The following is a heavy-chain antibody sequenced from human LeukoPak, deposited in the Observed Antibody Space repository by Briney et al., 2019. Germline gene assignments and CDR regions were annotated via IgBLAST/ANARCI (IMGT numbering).Heavy chain of an antibody. J-gene: IGHJ4*02. V-gene: IGHV3-74*01. D-gene: IGHD4-17*01. CDR2: INSDGGST. Sequence: PGGSLRLSCAASGFTFSSYWMHWVRHPPGKGLVWVSRINSDGGSTTYADSVKGRFTISRDNARNTLYLQMNSLRAEDKAVYYCARSPYGGYGDNWGQGTLVTVSS. CDR1: GFTFSSYW. CDR3: ARSPYGGYGDN.